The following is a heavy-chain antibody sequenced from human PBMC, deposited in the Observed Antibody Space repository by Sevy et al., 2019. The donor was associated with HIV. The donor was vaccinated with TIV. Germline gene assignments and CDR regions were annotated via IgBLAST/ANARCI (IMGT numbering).Heavy chain of an antibody. CDR2: ISGSGGST. D-gene: IGHD6-19*01. Sequence: GGSLRLSCAASGFTFSSYAMSWVRQAPGKGLEWVSAISGSGGSTYYADSVKGRFTISRDNSKNTLYLQMNSLRAEDTAVYYCAKDIIAVAGTYYYGMDVWGQGTTFTVSS. CDR1: GFTFSSYA. J-gene: IGHJ6*02. V-gene: IGHV3-23*01. CDR3: AKDIIAVAGTYYYGMDV.